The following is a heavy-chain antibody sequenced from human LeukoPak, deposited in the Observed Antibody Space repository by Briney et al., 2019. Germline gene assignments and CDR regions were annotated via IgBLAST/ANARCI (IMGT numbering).Heavy chain of an antibody. CDR3: ARDPALGAGRLDP. CDR1: GYTFSNYA. CDR2: INPNSGGT. D-gene: IGHD1-26*01. Sequence: ASVKVSCKSSGYTFSNYAINWVRQAPGQGLEWMGWINPNSGGTNYAQKFQGRVTMTRDTSISTAYMELSRLRSDDTAVYYCARDPALGAGRLDPWGQGTLVTVSS. V-gene: IGHV1-2*02. J-gene: IGHJ5*02.